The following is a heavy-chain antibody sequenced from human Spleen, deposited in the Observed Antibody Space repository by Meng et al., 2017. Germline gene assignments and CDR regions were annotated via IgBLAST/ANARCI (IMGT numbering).Heavy chain of an antibody. Sequence: GESLKISCAASGFTFSSHAMHWVRQAPGTGLEWVANIGHDGTIKNVADSVEGRFTISRDNSKSTLFLQMDSLRVEDTAVYYCAREGESSGSGGFDFWGQGNLVTVSS. D-gene: IGHD4-23*01. CDR2: IGHDGTIK. CDR1: GFTFSSHA. V-gene: IGHV3-33*08. J-gene: IGHJ4*02. CDR3: AREGESSGSGGFDF.